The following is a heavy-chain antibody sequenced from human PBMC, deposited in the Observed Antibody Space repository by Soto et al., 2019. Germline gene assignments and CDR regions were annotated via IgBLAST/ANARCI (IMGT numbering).Heavy chain of an antibody. D-gene: IGHD2-2*01. CDR3: ASNFYCSSTSCYGKSPYYYGMDV. Sequence: EVQLVQSGAEVKKPGESLRISCKGSGYSFTSYWISWVRQMPGKGLEWMGRIDPSDSYTNYSPSFQGHVTISADKSISTAYLQWSSLKASDTAMYYCASNFYCSSTSCYGKSPYYYGMDVWGQGTTVTVSS. V-gene: IGHV5-10-1*03. J-gene: IGHJ6*02. CDR1: GYSFTSYW. CDR2: IDPSDSYT.